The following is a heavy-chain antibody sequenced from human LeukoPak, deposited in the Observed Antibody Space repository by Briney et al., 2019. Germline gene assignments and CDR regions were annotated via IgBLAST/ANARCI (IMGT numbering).Heavy chain of an antibody. D-gene: IGHD3-3*01. J-gene: IGHJ4*02. CDR1: GFTFSSYW. V-gene: IGHV3-30-3*01. Sequence: PGGSLRLSCAASGFTFSSYWMSWVRQAPGKGLEWVAVISYDGSNKYYADSVKGRFTISRDNSKNTLYLQMNSLRAEDTAVYYCARDRFDFWSGYYKAHYFDYWGQGTLVTVSS. CDR3: ARDRFDFWSGYYKAHYFDY. CDR2: ISYDGSNK.